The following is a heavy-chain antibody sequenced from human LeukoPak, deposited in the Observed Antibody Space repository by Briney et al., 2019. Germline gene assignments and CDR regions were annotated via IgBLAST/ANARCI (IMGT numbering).Heavy chain of an antibody. CDR3: AGKSRDGYYDGRFDL. D-gene: IGHD5-24*01. V-gene: IGHV3-48*03. Sequence: GGSLRLSCAASGFTFSTYEMNWVRQAPGKGLEWVSYISTTGKTTFYADSVQGRFTISRDNAKNSLYLQMNSLRAEDTALYYCAGKSRDGYYDGRFDLWGQGTLVTVSS. CDR2: ISTTGKTT. J-gene: IGHJ4*02. CDR1: GFTFSTYE.